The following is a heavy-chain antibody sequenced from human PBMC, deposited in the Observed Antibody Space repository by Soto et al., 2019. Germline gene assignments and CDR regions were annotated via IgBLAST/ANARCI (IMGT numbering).Heavy chain of an antibody. CDR1: GYTFTSYD. CDR3: AREYSSGWSKD. Sequence: QVQLVQSGAEVKKPGASVKVSCKASGYTFTSYDINWVRQATGQGLEWMGWMNPNSGNTGYAQKFQXXVTMTRHTSISTAYMELSSLRYEDTAVYYWAREYSSGWSKDWGQGTLVTVSS. V-gene: IGHV1-8*01. J-gene: IGHJ4*02. D-gene: IGHD6-19*01. CDR2: MNPNSGNT.